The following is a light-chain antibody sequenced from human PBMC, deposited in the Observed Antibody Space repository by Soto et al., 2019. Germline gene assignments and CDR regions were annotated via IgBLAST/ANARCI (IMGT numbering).Light chain of an antibody. CDR1: SSNIGSNY. CDR2: SNN. Sequence: QSVLTQPPSASGTPGQRVTISCSGSSSNIGSNYVYWYQQLPGAAPKLLIYSNNQRPSGVPDRFSGSKSGTSASLAISGLRSEYEADYYCAAWDDSLTGVFGGGTKLTVL. J-gene: IGLJ3*02. CDR3: AAWDDSLTGV. V-gene: IGLV1-47*02.